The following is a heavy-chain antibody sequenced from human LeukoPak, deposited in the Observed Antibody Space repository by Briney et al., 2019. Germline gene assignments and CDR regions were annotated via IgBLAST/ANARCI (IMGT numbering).Heavy chain of an antibody. J-gene: IGHJ4*02. V-gene: IGHV3-23*01. Sequence: GGSLTLSCSASGFTFSTYAMSWVRQAQGKGLEWVSAISGSGGIKYYADYVKGRFTSSRDNSKNTLYLQMNSLKAADTAVYYCAKATNEDLRRTPYFDYWGQGTLVTVSS. CDR1: GFTFSTYA. CDR3: AKATNEDLRRTPYFDY. CDR2: ISGSGGIK. D-gene: IGHD1-1*01.